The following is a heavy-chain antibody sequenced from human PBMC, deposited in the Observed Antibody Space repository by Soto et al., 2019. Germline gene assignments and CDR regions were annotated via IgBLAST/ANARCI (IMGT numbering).Heavy chain of an antibody. CDR3: AREGYSYDYNY. J-gene: IGHJ4*02. V-gene: IGHV4-4*02. D-gene: IGHD5-18*01. CDR1: GGSISSSNW. Sequence: SETLSLTCAVSGGSISSSNWWSWVRQPPGKGLEWIGRIYHSGSTNYNPSLKSRVTMSVDKSKNQFSLKLSSVTAADTAVYYCAREGYSYDYNYWGQGTLVTVSS. CDR2: IYHSGST.